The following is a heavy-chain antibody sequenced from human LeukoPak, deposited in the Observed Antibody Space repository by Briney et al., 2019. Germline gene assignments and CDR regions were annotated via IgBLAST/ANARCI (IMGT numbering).Heavy chain of an antibody. V-gene: IGHV3-64D*09. CDR3: VKRLAKDAFDI. CDR1: GFSFSSYA. J-gene: IGHJ3*02. Sequence: PGGSLRLSCSASGFSFSSYAMHWVRQAPGKGLEYVSAISSNGGSTNYANSVKGRFTISRDNSKNTLYLQMSSLGAEDTAVYYCVKRLAKDAFDIWGQGTMVTVSS. D-gene: IGHD3-22*01. CDR2: ISSNGGST.